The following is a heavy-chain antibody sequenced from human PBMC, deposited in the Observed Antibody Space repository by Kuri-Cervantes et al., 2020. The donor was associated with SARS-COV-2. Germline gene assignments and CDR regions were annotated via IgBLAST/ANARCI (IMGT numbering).Heavy chain of an antibody. CDR3: ARDSALVVMAI. J-gene: IGHJ3*02. CDR1: GFTFSSYA. Sequence: GGSLRLSCAASGFTFSSYAMHWVRQAPGKGLEWVAVISYDGSNKYYADSVKGRFTISRDNSKNTLYLQMNSLRAEDTAVYYCARDSALVVMAIWGQGTMVTVSS. V-gene: IGHV3-30-3*01. CDR2: ISYDGSNK. D-gene: IGHD3-22*01.